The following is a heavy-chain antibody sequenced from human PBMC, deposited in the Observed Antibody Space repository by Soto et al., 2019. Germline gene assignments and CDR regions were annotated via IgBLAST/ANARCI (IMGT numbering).Heavy chain of an antibody. Sequence: QVQLVESGGGLVKPGGSLRLSCAASGFTFSDYYMSWIRQAPGKGLEWVSYISSSSSYTNYADSVKGRFTISRDNAKNSLYLQMNSLRAEDTAVYYCARRTARYCSSTSCRYWYFDLWGRGTLVTVSS. J-gene: IGHJ2*01. CDR2: ISSSSSYT. D-gene: IGHD2-2*01. CDR1: GFTFSDYY. V-gene: IGHV3-11*05. CDR3: ARRTARYCSSTSCRYWYFDL.